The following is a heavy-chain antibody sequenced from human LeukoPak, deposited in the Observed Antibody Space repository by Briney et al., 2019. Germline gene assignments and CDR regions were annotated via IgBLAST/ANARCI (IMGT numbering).Heavy chain of an antibody. CDR3: ASDGLWSGYYFDY. V-gene: IGHV4-34*01. J-gene: IGHJ4*02. D-gene: IGHD3-3*01. CDR2: INHSGST. Sequence: SETLSLTCTVSGGSISTYYWSWIRQPPGKGLEWIGEINHSGSTNYNPSLKSRVTISVDTSKNQFSLKLSSVTAADTAVYYCASDGLWSGYYFDYWGQGTLVTVSS. CDR1: GGSISTYY.